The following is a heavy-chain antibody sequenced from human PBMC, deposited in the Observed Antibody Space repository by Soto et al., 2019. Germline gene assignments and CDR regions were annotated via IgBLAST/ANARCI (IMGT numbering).Heavy chain of an antibody. CDR3: ARLGCSSTRCYKRRTDV. D-gene: IGHD2-2*02. V-gene: IGHV4-34*01. Sequence: SETLSLTCTVSGGSITGFDHYWSWIRQPPGKGLEWIGEINHSGSTNYNPSLKSRVTISVDTSKNQFSLKLSSVTAADTAVYYCARLGCSSTRCYKRRTDVWGHGTPVTVSS. CDR2: INHSGST. J-gene: IGHJ6*02. CDR1: GGSITGFDHY.